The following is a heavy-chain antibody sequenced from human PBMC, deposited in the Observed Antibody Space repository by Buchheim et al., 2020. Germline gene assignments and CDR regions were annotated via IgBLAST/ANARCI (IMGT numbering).Heavy chain of an antibody. J-gene: IGHJ6*02. CDR1: GGTFSSYA. CDR2: IIPIFGTA. CDR3: ASGYCSSTSCYYYGMDV. V-gene: IGHV1-69*01. D-gene: IGHD2-2*03. Sequence: QVQLVQSGAEVKKPGSSVKVSCKASGGTFSSYAVSWVRQASGQGLEWMGGIIPIFGTANYAQKFQGRVTITVDESTSTAYMELSSLRSEDTAVYYCASGYCSSTSCYYYGMDVWGQGTT.